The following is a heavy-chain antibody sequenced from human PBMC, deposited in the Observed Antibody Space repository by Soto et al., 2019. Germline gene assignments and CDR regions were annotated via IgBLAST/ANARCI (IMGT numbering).Heavy chain of an antibody. CDR3: ARVRDNDYGDYSIGY. J-gene: IGHJ4*02. Sequence: QVQLVESGGGVVQPGRSLRLSCAASGFTFSSYGMHWVRQAPGKGLEWVAVIWYDGSNKYYADSVKGRFTISRDNSKNTLYREMNSLRAEDTAVYYCARVRDNDYGDYSIGYWGQGTLVTVSS. CDR2: IWYDGSNK. V-gene: IGHV3-33*01. CDR1: GFTFSSYG. D-gene: IGHD4-17*01.